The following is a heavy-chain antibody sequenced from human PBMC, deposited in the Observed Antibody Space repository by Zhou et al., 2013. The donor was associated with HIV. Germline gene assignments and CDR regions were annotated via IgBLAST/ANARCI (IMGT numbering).Heavy chain of an antibody. Sequence: QVQLRESGPGLVKPSETLSLTCTVSGGSISSYSWNWIRQPAGSGLEWIGRVYTSGSTHYNPSLKSRVTMSVDTSKNQFSLKLYSVTAADTAVYYCARADYCSRGYYYSYYYGLDVWGQGATVTVSS. CDR3: ARADYCSRGYYYSYYYGLDV. CDR1: GGSISSYS. J-gene: IGHJ6*02. D-gene: IGHD3-22*01. V-gene: IGHV4-4*07. CDR2: VYTSGST.